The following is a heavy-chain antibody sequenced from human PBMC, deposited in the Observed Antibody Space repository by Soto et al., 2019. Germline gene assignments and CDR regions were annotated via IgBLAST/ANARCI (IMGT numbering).Heavy chain of an antibody. CDR3: ARDLGETDLDKNTPLGY. D-gene: IGHD3-16*01. CDR1: GGNIRSGGYY. V-gene: IGHV4-31*02. CDR2: IYYSGST. Sequence: SETMCLTWTVSGGNIRSGGYYWSRNRKNPGKGLEWIGYIYYSGSTYYNPSLKSRVTISVDTSKNQFSLKLSSVTAADTAVYYCARDLGETDLDKNTPLGYWGQGTLVTVSS. J-gene: IGHJ4*02.